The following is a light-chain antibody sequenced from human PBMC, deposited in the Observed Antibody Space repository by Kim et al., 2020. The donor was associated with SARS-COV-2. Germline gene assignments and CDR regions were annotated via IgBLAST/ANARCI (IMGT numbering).Light chain of an antibody. CDR1: QSISRW. CDR3: QQYSTVWT. V-gene: IGKV1-5*03. J-gene: IGKJ1*01. Sequence: FASVGDRITITCRASQSISRWLAWYQQKLGKAPKLLIYKTSTLESGVPSRFSGSGSGTEFTLTISSLQPDDSATYYCQQYSTVWTFGQGTKVDIK. CDR2: KTS.